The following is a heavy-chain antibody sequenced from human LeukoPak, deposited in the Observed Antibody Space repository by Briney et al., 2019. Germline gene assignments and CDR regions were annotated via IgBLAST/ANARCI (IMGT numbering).Heavy chain of an antibody. CDR1: GYTFTSYG. V-gene: IGHV1-18*04. J-gene: IGHJ4*02. D-gene: IGHD3-10*01. CDR2: ISAYNGNT. CDR3: ARDRAMVRGVIITFPPDY. Sequence: ASVKVSCKASGYTFTSYGISWARQAPGQGLEGMGWISAYNGNTNYARKLQGRVTMTTDTSTSTAYMELRSLRSDDTAVYYCARDRAMVRGVIITFPPDYWGQGTLVTVSS.